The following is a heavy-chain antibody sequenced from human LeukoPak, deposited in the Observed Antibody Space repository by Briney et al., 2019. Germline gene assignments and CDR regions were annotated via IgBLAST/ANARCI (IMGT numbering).Heavy chain of an antibody. CDR2: IRYDGSNK. CDR1: GFTFTNNF. Sequence: GGSLRLSCAASGFTFTNNFMSWVRQVPGKGLEWVAFIRYDGSNKYYADSVKGRFTISRDNARNSLYLQMNSLRDEDTAVYYCARASDNRDLDYWGQGTLVTVSS. CDR3: ARASDNRDLDY. D-gene: IGHD3-22*01. J-gene: IGHJ4*02. V-gene: IGHV3-30*02.